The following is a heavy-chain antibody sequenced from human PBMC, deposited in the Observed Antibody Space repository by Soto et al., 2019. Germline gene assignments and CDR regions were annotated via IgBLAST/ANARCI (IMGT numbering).Heavy chain of an antibody. Sequence: ASVNVSCKSSGYTFTRYYIHWVRQAPGQGLECMGIINPSGGSTSYAQKFQGRVTMTRDTSTSTVYMELSSLRSEDTAVYYCARALRRRITMVRGVIMGAPDAFDIWGQGTMVTVSS. J-gene: IGHJ3*02. CDR3: ARALRRRITMVRGVIMGAPDAFDI. CDR2: INPSGGST. V-gene: IGHV1-46*01. D-gene: IGHD3-10*01. CDR1: GYTFTRYY.